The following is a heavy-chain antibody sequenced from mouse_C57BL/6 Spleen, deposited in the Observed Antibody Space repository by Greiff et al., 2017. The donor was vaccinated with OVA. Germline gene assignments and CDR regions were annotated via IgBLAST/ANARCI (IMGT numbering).Heavy chain of an antibody. J-gene: IGHJ3*01. CDR1: GFSFNTYA. D-gene: IGHD1-1*01. V-gene: IGHV10-1*01. CDR2: IRSKSNNYAT. CDR3: VRQAYSSSWCAY. Sequence: EVQLVESGGGLVQPKGSLKLSCAASGFSFNTYAMNWVRQAPGKGLEWVARIRSKSNNYATYYADSVKDRFTISRDDSESMLYLQMNNLITEDTAMYYCVRQAYSSSWCAYWGQGTLVTVSA.